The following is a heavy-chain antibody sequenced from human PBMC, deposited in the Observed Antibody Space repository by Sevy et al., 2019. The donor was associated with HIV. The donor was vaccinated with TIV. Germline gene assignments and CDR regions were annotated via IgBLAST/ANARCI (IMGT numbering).Heavy chain of an antibody. J-gene: IGHJ4*02. CDR3: ARADSGGNYYDFWSGYSTSTYYFDY. Sequence: GGSLRLSCAASGFTFSSYWMSWVRQAPGKGLEWVANIKQDGSEKYYVDSVKGRFTISRDNAKNSRYLQMNSLRAEDTAVYYCARADSGGNYYDFWSGYSTSTYYFDYWGQGTLVTVSS. V-gene: IGHV3-7*01. CDR1: GFTFSSYW. D-gene: IGHD3-3*01. CDR2: IKQDGSEK.